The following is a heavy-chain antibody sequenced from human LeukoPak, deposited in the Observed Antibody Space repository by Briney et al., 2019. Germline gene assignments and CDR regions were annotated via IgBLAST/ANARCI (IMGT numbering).Heavy chain of an antibody. Sequence: GGSLRLSCVASGFTFSSYGMHWVRQAPGKGLEWIAYISSGGGTIYYADSVKGRFTISRDNTKNAVSLQMNSLSAEDTAVYYCATGAAGTRFLDSLEIWGQGTMVTVSS. CDR2: ISSGGGTI. CDR3: ATGAAGTRFLDSLEI. J-gene: IGHJ3*02. D-gene: IGHD1-1*01. V-gene: IGHV3-48*04. CDR1: GFTFSSYG.